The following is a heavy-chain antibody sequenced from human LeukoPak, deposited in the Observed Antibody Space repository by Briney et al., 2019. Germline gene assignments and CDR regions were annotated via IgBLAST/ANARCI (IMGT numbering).Heavy chain of an antibody. J-gene: IGHJ4*02. V-gene: IGHV3-23*01. D-gene: IGHD6-6*01. CDR3: AKARGSTGVAVRPGSY. CDR1: GFSFSTYA. Sequence: QPGGSLRLSCAASGFSFSTYAMYWVRQAPGKGLEWVSGISGNGGSASYADSVRGRFTISRDNSKNTLYLQMNSLRAEDTAVYYCAKARGSTGVAVRPGSYRGQGTLVTVSS. CDR2: ISGNGGSA.